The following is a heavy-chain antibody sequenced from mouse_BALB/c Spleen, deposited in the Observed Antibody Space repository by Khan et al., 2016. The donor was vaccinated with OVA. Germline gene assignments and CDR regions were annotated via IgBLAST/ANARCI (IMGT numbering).Heavy chain of an antibody. V-gene: IGHV2-6-5*01. Sequence: QVQLKESGPGLVAPSQSLSITCTVSGFSLSDYGVSWIRQPPGKGLEWLGVIWGGGSTYYNSVLKSRLSIRKDNSKSQVFLKMNSLQTDDTAIYXCAKGLWSYYFALDYWGQGTSVTVSS. CDR3: AKGLWSYYFALDY. CDR2: IWGGGST. CDR1: GFSLSDYG. D-gene: IGHD1-1*02. J-gene: IGHJ4*01.